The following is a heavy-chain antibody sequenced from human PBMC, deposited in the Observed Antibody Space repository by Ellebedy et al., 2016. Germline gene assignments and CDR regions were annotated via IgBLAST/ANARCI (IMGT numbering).Heavy chain of an antibody. J-gene: IGHJ3*02. D-gene: IGHD2-21*01. V-gene: IGHV3-74*01. CDR2: ISSDGSDT. CDR3: ARHSGGHGFDI. CDR1: GFSISSHR. Sequence: GESLKISCAASGFSISSHRMHWVRQAAGKGLVWVSHISSDGSDTSYADSVKGRFIISRDNAENTLDLQMSSLRAEATALYYCARHSGGHGFDIWGQGTMVTVSP.